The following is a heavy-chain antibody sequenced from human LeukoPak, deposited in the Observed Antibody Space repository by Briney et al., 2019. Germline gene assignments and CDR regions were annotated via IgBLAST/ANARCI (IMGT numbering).Heavy chain of an antibody. D-gene: IGHD3-3*01. CDR2: INPNSGGT. CDR1: GYTFTSYY. V-gene: IGHV1-2*02. CDR3: ASGMEGWYFDL. J-gene: IGHJ2*01. Sequence: ASVKVSCKASGYTFTSYYMHWVRQAPGQGLEWMGIINPNSGGTNYTQKFQGRVTMTRDTSISTAYMELISLRSDDTAVYYCASGMEGWYFDLWGRGTLVTVSS.